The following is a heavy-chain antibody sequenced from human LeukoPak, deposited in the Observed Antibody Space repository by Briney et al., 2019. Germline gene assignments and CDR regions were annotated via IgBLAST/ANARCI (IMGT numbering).Heavy chain of an antibody. V-gene: IGHV3-7*03. J-gene: IGHJ4*02. CDR2: IKQDGSEK. CDR3: ARAMHS. CDR1: VFTWSNYW. Sequence: GGSLRLYCAASVFTWSNYWMMWVRQARGKGLEWVANIKQDGSEKYYVDSVKGRFTISRDNATNSLYLQMNSLRAEDTAVYYCARAMHSWGQGTLVTVSS.